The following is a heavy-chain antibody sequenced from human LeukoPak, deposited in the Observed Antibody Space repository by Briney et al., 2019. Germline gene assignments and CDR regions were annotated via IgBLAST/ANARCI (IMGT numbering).Heavy chain of an antibody. J-gene: IGHJ5*02. Sequence: PGGSLRLSCAASGFTFSSYSVNWVRQAPGKGLEWVSSISSSSSYIYYADSVKGRFTISRDNAKNSLYLQMNSLRAEDTAVYYCAREKRSGAAAADRWGQGTLVTVSS. CDR2: ISSSSSYI. V-gene: IGHV3-21*01. CDR3: AREKRSGAAAADR. CDR1: GFTFSSYS. D-gene: IGHD6-13*01.